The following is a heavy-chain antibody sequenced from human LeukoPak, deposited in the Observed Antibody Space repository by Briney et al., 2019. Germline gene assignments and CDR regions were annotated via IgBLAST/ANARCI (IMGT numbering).Heavy chain of an antibody. V-gene: IGHV3-7*01. J-gene: IGHJ4*02. Sequence: QPGGSLRVSCAASGFTFSNYYMHWVRQPPGRGLEWVANINQDGSEQYYVDSVKGRSTISRDNSKNSLYLQMNSLRPEDTAVYYCASTMTFDSWGQGTLVTVSS. CDR3: ASTMTFDS. CDR1: GFTFSNYY. CDR2: INQDGSEQ. D-gene: IGHD3-22*01.